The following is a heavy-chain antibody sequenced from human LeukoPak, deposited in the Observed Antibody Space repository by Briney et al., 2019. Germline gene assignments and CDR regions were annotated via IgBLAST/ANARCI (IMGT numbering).Heavy chain of an antibody. CDR1: GFTFSDYG. J-gene: IGHJ4*02. D-gene: IGHD3-22*01. CDR3: AKAVYYYDSSGYYLFDY. CDR2: ISYDGSQK. Sequence: GGSLRLSCAASGFTFSDYGMHWVRQAPGKGLEWVAVISYDGSQKHYADFVKGRFTISRDDSKNTVYLQMDSLRGEDTAVYYCAKAVYYYDSSGYYLFDYWGQGTLVTVSS. V-gene: IGHV3-30*18.